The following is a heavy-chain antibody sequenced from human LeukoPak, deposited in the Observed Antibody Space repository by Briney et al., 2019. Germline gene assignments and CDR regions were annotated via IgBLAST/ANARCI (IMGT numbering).Heavy chain of an antibody. J-gene: IGHJ3*02. V-gene: IGHV1-18*01. CDR3: ARAGYCSGGSCHTGAFDI. D-gene: IGHD2-15*01. Sequence: ASVKVSCKASGYTFTSYGITWVRQAPGQGLEGMGWISPYNDNANYAQKLQGRVTITTDTSTSTAYKELRSLRSDDTAVYYCARAGYCSGGSCHTGAFDIWGQGTMVTGSS. CDR2: ISPYNDNA. CDR1: GYTFTSYG.